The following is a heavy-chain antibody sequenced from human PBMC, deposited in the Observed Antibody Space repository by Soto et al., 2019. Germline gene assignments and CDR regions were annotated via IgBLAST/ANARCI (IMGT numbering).Heavy chain of an antibody. D-gene: IGHD3-9*01. CDR3: ARVVRYFDTPYGMDV. J-gene: IGHJ6*02. CDR1: GFTFSNYA. Sequence: EVQLLESGEGLVQPGGSLKLSCAASGFTFSNYAMSWVRQAPGKGLEWVSGIGSSGSNTYYADSVKGRFTISRDNSTNTLFLQMNSLRAEDTAEYYCARVVRYFDTPYGMDVWGQGTTVTVSS. V-gene: IGHV3-23*01. CDR2: IGSSGSNT.